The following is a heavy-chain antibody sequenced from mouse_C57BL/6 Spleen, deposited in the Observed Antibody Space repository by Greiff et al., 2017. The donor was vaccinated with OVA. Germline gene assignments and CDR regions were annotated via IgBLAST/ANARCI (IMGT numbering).Heavy chain of an antibody. CDR2: INPCNGGT. CDR3: ARHYGSSYVNYAMDY. Sequence: EVQLQQSGPVLVKPGASVKMSCKASGYTFTDYYMNWVKQSHGKSLEWIGVINPCNGGTSYNQKFKGKATLTVDKSSSTAYMELNSLTSEDSAVYYCARHYGSSYVNYAMDYWGQGTSVTVSS. J-gene: IGHJ4*01. D-gene: IGHD1-1*01. V-gene: IGHV1-19*01. CDR1: GYTFTDYY.